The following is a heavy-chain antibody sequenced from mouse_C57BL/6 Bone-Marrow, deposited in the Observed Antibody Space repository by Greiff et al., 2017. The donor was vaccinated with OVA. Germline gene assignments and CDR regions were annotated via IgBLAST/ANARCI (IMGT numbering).Heavy chain of an antibody. V-gene: IGHV14-4*01. CDR2: IDPENGDT. J-gene: IGHJ1*03. Sequence: EVQRVESGAELVRPGASVKLSCTASGFNIKDDYMHWVKQRPEQGLEWIGWIDPENGDTEYATKFQGKATITAETSSNTTYLQLSRLTFADTAVYYCNRLLRYGYFDVWGTGTTVTVSS. CDR3: NRLLRYGYFDV. CDR1: GFNIKDDY. D-gene: IGHD1-1*01.